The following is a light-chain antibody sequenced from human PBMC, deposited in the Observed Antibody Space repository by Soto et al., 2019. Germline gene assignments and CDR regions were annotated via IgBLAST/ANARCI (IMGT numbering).Light chain of an antibody. Sequence: QSALTQPPSASGSPGQSVTISCTGTSSDVGAYNYVSWYQQHAGKAPKLVIYEVTKRPSGVPDRFYGSKSANTASLTVSGFQAEDEADYSCSSFASSHTWVFGGGTQLTVL. CDR3: SSFASSHTWV. CDR2: EVT. J-gene: IGLJ7*01. CDR1: SSDVGAYNY. V-gene: IGLV2-8*01.